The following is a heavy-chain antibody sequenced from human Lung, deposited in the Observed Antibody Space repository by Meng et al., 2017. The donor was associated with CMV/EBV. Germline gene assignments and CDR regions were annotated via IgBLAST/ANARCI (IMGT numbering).Heavy chain of an antibody. J-gene: IGHJ4*01. V-gene: IGHV3-23*01. CDR1: GFTFSSYA. CDR3: SNEIFIDPAAILPFDH. D-gene: IGHD2-2*01. CDR2: IGGVGGGT. Sequence: GGSXRLXCTASGFTFSSYAMSWVRRAPGEGLEWVSSIGGVGGGTYYAHSVKGRFTISRDNSKSTLYLQMSSLRVDDTALYYCSNEIFIDPAAILPFDHWGLGXLVTVSS.